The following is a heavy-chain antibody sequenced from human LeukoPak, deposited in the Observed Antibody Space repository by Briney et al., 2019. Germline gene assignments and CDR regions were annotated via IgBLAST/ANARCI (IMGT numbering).Heavy chain of an antibody. D-gene: IGHD6-19*01. Sequence: GGSLRLSCAASGFTFSSYAMSWVRQAPGKGLEWVSAISGSGGSTYYADSVKGRFTISRDNSKNTLYLQMNSLRAEDTAVYYCAKGAPGIAVAGSDFDCWGQGTLVTVSS. V-gene: IGHV3-23*01. CDR3: AKGAPGIAVAGSDFDC. CDR2: ISGSGGST. CDR1: GFTFSSYA. J-gene: IGHJ4*02.